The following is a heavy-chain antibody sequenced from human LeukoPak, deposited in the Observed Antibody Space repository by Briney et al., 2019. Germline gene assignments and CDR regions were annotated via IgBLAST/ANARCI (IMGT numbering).Heavy chain of an antibody. Sequence: PGRSLRLSCAASGFTFSSYGMHWVRQAPGKGLEWVAVISYDGSNKYYADSVKGRFTISRDNAKNSLYLQMNSLRAEDTAVYYCARAMVVAATRLVWFDPWGQGTLVTVSS. CDR3: ARAMVVAATRLVWFDP. D-gene: IGHD2-15*01. CDR2: ISYDGSNK. CDR1: GFTFSSYG. J-gene: IGHJ5*02. V-gene: IGHV3-30*03.